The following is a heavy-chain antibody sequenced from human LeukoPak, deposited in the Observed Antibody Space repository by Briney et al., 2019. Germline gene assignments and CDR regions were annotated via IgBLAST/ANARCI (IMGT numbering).Heavy chain of an antibody. CDR3: ATGRYCSGGSCLSWVYWFDP. J-gene: IGHJ5*02. CDR1: GYTPTELS. D-gene: IGHD2-15*01. CDR2: FDPEDGEK. Sequence: GASVKVSCKVSGYTPTELSMHWVRQAPGKGLEWMGGFDPEDGEKIYAQKFQGRVTMTEDTSTDTGYMELSSLTSEDTAVYYCATGRYCSGGSCLSWVYWFDPWGQGTLVTVSS. V-gene: IGHV1-24*01.